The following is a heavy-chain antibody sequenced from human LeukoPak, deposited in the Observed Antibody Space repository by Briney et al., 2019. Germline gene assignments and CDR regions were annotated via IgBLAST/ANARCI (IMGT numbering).Heavy chain of an antibody. J-gene: IGHJ6*03. V-gene: IGHV5-51*01. CDR1: GYSFTSYW. CDR3: ARHKYYDFWSGGNYYYYYMDV. Sequence: GGSLKISCKGSGYSFTSYWIGWVRQMPGKGLDWIGSIYPGDSDTRYSPSFQGQVTISADKSISTAYLQWSSLKASDTAMYYCARHKYYDFWSGGNYYYYYMDVWGKGTTVTVSS. D-gene: IGHD3-3*01. CDR2: IYPGDSDT.